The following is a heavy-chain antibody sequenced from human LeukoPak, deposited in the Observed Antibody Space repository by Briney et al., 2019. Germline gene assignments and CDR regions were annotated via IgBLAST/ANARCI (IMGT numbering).Heavy chain of an antibody. CDR1: GFPFSSYW. D-gene: IGHD6-13*01. J-gene: IGHJ4*02. V-gene: IGHV3-7*03. Sequence: GGSLRLSCVASGFPFSSYWMTWVRQAPGKGLEWVANIKQGGSKKSYVDSVKGRFTISRDNAKNSLYLQMNSLRAEDTAVYYCARDPPIPAAGLHWGQGTLVTVSS. CDR3: ARDPPIPAAGLH. CDR2: IKQGGSKK.